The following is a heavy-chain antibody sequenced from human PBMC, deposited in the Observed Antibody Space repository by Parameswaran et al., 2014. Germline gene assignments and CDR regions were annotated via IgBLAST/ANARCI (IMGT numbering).Heavy chain of an antibody. J-gene: IGHJ3*01. D-gene: IGHD3-22*01. V-gene: IGHV1-2*02. Sequence: WVRQAPGQGLEWMGWINSNRGTTKFAQRFQGRVTMTRDTSITTAYMELSRLRSDDTAMYYCACTYYFDCRDCHDDVFHVWGQGTMVTVSS. CDR3: ACTYYFDCRDCHDDVFHV. CDR2: INSNRGTT.